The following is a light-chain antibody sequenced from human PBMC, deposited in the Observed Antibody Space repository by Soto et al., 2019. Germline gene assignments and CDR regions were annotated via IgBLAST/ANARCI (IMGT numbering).Light chain of an antibody. J-gene: IGLJ2*01. CDR2: VVT. CDR1: TNDIGGFNA. V-gene: IGLV2-14*01. Sequence: QSVLTQPASVSGSPGQSITISCTGTTNDIGGFNAVSWYRRHSGTAPRLLIYVVTNRPSGVSDRFSGSKSGITASLTISGLQADDEADYFCFSYTRSSTWIFGGGTKLTVL. CDR3: FSYTRSSTWI.